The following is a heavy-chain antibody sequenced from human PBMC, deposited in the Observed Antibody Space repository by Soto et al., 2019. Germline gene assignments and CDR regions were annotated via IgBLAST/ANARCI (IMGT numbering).Heavy chain of an antibody. D-gene: IGHD6-13*01. Sequence: QVQLVESGGGVVQPGRSLRLSCAASGFTFSSYGMHWVRQAPGKGLEWVAVIWYDGSNKYYADSVKGRFTISRDNSKNTLYLQMKSLRAEDTAVYYCARDRSGSWNYYYYGMDVWGQGTTVTVSS. CDR2: IWYDGSNK. CDR1: GFTFSSYG. V-gene: IGHV3-33*01. CDR3: ARDRSGSWNYYYYGMDV. J-gene: IGHJ6*02.